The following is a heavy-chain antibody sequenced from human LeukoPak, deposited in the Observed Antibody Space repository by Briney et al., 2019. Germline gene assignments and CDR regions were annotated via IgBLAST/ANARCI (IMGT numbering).Heavy chain of an antibody. V-gene: IGHV3-21*01. CDR1: GFTFSSYS. D-gene: IGHD3-22*01. J-gene: IGHJ3*02. Sequence: PGGSLRLSCAASGFTFSSYSLNWVRQAPGKGLEGVSSISSSSTYTYYADSVKGRFTISRDNAKNSLFLQMNSLRAEDAAVYYCARIGASSGYFAVDIWGQGTMVTVSS. CDR3: ARIGASSGYFAVDI. CDR2: ISSSSTYT.